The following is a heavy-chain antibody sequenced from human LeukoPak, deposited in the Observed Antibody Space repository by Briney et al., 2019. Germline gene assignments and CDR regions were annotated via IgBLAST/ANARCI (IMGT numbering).Heavy chain of an antibody. V-gene: IGHV3-11*01. CDR2: ISSSGYTA. CDR3: ASRATRYNWNYLDY. J-gene: IGHJ4*02. Sequence: GGSLRLSCAASGFTFSDYYMSWIRQAPGKGLQWISYISSSGYTAYYADSVKGRFTISRDNAENSLYLQMNSLRAEDTAVYYRASRATRYNWNYLDYWGQGTLVTVSS. D-gene: IGHD1-20*01. CDR1: GFTFSDYY.